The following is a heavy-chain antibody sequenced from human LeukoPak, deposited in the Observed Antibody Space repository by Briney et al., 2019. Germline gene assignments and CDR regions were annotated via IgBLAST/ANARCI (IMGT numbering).Heavy chain of an antibody. Sequence: PGGSLRLSCAASGFTFSSYWMSWVRQAPGKGLEWVANIKQDGSEKYYVDSVKGRFTISRDNAKNSLYLQMNSLRAEDTAVYYCARRPLKIAAAGATFDYWGQGTLVTVSS. V-gene: IGHV3-7*01. CDR1: GFTFSSYW. D-gene: IGHD6-13*01. CDR2: IKQDGSEK. CDR3: ARRPLKIAAAGATFDY. J-gene: IGHJ4*02.